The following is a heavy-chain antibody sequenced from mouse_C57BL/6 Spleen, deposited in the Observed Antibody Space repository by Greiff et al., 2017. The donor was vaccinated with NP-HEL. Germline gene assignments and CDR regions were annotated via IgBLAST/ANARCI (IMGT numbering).Heavy chain of an antibody. J-gene: IGHJ3*01. D-gene: IGHD1-1*01. Sequence: VQLQQSGPVLVKPGASVKMSCKASGYTFTDYYMNWVKQSHGKSLEWIGVINPYNGGTSYNQKFKGKATLTVDKSSSTAYMELNSLASEDSAVYYCASYYGSIYWFAYWGQGTLVTVSA. V-gene: IGHV1-19*01. CDR2: INPYNGGT. CDR1: GYTFTDYY. CDR3: ASYYGSIYWFAY.